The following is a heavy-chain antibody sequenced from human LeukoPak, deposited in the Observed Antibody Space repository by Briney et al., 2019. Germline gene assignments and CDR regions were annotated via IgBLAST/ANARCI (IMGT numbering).Heavy chain of an antibody. D-gene: IGHD3-16*01. CDR3: ARDGDYVWGSYWWVDY. Sequence: PGGSLRLSCAASGFTFSSYGMHWVRQAPGKGLEWVAFIRYDGSNKYYADSVKGRFTISRDNSKNTLYLQMNSLRAEDTAVYYCARDGDYVWGSYWWVDYWGQGTLVTVSS. J-gene: IGHJ4*02. CDR1: GFTFSSYG. CDR2: IRYDGSNK. V-gene: IGHV3-30*02.